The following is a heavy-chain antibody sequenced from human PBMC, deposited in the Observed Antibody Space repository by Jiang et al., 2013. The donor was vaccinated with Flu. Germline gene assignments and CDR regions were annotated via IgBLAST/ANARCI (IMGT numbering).Heavy chain of an antibody. CDR3: ARDRDCSGGSCYSRASRYPEGY. D-gene: IGHD2-15*01. CDR2: INPSGGST. J-gene: IGHJ4*02. CDR1: GYTFTSYY. V-gene: IGHV1-46*01. Sequence: SGAEVKKPGASVKVSCKASGYTFTSYYMHWVRQAPGQGLEWMGIINPSGGSTSYAQKFQGRVTMTRDTSTSTVYMELSSLRSEDTAVYYCARDRDCSGGSCYSRASRYPEGYWGQGTLVTVSS.